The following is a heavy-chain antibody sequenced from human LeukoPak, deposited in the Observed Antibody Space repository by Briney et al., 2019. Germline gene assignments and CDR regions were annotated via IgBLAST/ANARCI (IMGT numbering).Heavy chain of an antibody. Sequence: PGGSLSLSCAASGFDFSVSWMHWVRQAPGKGLVWVSVIKSDASGTVYADSVKGRFTISRDNAKNKVYLQMNSLRDEDTAVYYCAKGYFGSLEYWGQGALVTVSS. CDR1: GFDFSVSW. J-gene: IGHJ4*02. CDR2: IKSDASGT. D-gene: IGHD2-21*01. V-gene: IGHV3-74*03. CDR3: AKGYFGSLEY.